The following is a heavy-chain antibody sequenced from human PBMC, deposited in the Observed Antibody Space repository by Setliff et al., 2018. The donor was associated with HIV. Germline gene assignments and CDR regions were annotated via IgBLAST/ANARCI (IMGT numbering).Heavy chain of an antibody. Sequence: LRLSCAASGFSFSNYAMSWVRQAPGKGLEWVSTINSGERTFYAKSVKGRFTISRDNSKNTLYLQLNSLSAEDTAIYYCAKRLAGSNTWYHFDTWGQGTLVTVSS. CDR1: GFSFSNYA. D-gene: IGHD6-13*01. J-gene: IGHJ4*02. CDR3: AKRLAGSNTWYHFDT. V-gene: IGHV3-23*01. CDR2: INSGERT.